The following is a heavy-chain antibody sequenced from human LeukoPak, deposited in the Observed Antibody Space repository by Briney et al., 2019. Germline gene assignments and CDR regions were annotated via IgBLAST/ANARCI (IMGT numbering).Heavy chain of an antibody. CDR1: GGSFSGYY. V-gene: IGHV4-34*01. J-gene: IGHJ4*02. D-gene: IGHD5-12*01. CDR2: IYHSGNT. CDR3: ARGGSGYAQGPFDY. Sequence: SETLSLTCAVYGGSFSGYYWSWIRQPPGKGLEWIGNIYHSGNTYYNPSLKSRVTISVDTSKNQFSLKLSSVTAADTAVYYCARGGSGYAQGPFDYWGQGTLVTVSS.